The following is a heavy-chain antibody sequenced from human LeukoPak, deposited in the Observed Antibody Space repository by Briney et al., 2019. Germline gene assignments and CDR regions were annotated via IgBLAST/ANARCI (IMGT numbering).Heavy chain of an antibody. D-gene: IGHD3-3*01. CDR3: ARVYDFWSGNYYYYYMDV. CDR1: GYTLTELS. J-gene: IGHJ6*03. V-gene: IGHV1-24*01. CDR2: FDPEDGET. Sequence: ASVKVSCKVSGYTLTELSMHWVRQAPGKGLEWMGGFDPEDGETIYAQKFQGRVTITTDESTSTAYMELSSLRSEDTAVYYCARVYDFWSGNYYYYYMDVWGKGTTVTVSS.